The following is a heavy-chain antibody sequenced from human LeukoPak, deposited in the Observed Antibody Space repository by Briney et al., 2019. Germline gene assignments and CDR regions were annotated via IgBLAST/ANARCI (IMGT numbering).Heavy chain of an antibody. CDR2: ISNKVYGGTT. Sequence: GGSLRLSCAASGFTFSSYWMSWFRQAPGKGLEWVSFISNKVYGGTTEYAASVKGRFTISRGDSKSIAYLQMNSLKTEDTAVYYCTRDLATRVGATDYWGQGTLVTVSS. V-gene: IGHV3-49*03. CDR3: TRDLATRVGATDY. J-gene: IGHJ4*02. CDR1: GFTFSSYW. D-gene: IGHD1-26*01.